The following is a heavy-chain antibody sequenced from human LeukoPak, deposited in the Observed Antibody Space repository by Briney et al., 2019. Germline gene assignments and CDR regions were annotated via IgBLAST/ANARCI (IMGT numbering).Heavy chain of an antibody. J-gene: IGHJ4*02. V-gene: IGHV3-7*01. CDR2: IKQDGSEK. CDR3: AGRRYSNYVRAMTDY. D-gene: IGHD4-11*01. Sequence: GGSLRLSCAASGFTFSSYWMSWVRQAPGKGLEWVANIKQDGSEKYYVDSVKGRFTISRDNAKNSLYLQMNSLRAEDTAVYYCAGRRYSNYVRAMTDYWGQGTLVTVSS. CDR1: GFTFSSYW.